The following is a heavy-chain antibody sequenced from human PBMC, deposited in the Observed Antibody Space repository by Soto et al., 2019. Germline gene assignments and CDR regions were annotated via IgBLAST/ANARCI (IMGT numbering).Heavy chain of an antibody. CDR1: GGSFSGYY. CDR2: INHSGST. V-gene: IGHV4-34*01. Sequence: QVQLQQWGAGLLKPSETLSLTCAVYGGSFSGYYWSWIRQPPGKGLEWIGEINHSGSTNYNPSLKSRVTISVDTSKNQFSLKLSSVTAAVTAVYYCARDIVVVTASPFGYYYYGMDVWGQGTTVTVSS. D-gene: IGHD2-21*02. J-gene: IGHJ6*02. CDR3: ARDIVVVTASPFGYYYYGMDV.